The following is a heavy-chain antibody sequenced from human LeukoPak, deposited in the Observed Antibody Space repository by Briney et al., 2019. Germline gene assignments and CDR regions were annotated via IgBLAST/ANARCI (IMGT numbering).Heavy chain of an antibody. CDR2: ISGSGGST. CDR1: GFTFSGYA. V-gene: IGHV3-23*01. CDR3: TTGREIVGATEY. D-gene: IGHD1-26*01. Sequence: PGGSLRLSCAASGFTFSGYAMSWVRQAPGKGLEWVSAISGSGGSTYYADSVKGRFTISRDNSKNTVYLQMNSLRAEDTAAYYCTTGREIVGATEYWGQGTLVTVSS. J-gene: IGHJ4*02.